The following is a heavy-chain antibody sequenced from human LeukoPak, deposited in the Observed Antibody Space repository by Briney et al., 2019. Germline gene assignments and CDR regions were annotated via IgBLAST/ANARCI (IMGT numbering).Heavy chain of an antibody. CDR1: GFTFSSYG. CDR2: ISYDGSNK. Sequence: GRSLRLPCAASGFTFSSYGMHWVRQAPGKGLEWVAVISYDGSNKYYADSVKGRFTISRDNAKNTLYLQMNSLRAEDTAVFYCARGESYGIDYWGQGTLVTVSS. CDR3: ARGESYGIDY. V-gene: IGHV3-30*03. J-gene: IGHJ4*02. D-gene: IGHD1-26*01.